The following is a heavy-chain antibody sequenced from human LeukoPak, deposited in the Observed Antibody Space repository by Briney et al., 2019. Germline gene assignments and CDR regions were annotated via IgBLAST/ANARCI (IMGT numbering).Heavy chain of an antibody. Sequence: GGSLRLSCVASGFTFTSYGMSWVRQAPGKRLEWVSGISGSGDATYYADSVKGRFTISRDNAKNSLYLQMNSLRAEDTAVYYCARSDDYGDQGYYWGQGTLVTVSS. V-gene: IGHV3-23*01. CDR2: ISGSGDAT. J-gene: IGHJ4*02. D-gene: IGHD4-17*01. CDR3: ARSDDYGDQGYY. CDR1: GFTFTSYG.